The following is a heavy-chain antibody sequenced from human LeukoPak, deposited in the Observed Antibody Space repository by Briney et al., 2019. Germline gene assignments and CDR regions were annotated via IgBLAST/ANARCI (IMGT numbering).Heavy chain of an antibody. CDR2: INHSGST. CDR1: GGSFSGDY. Sequence: SETLSLTCAVYGGSFSGDYWSWIRQPPGKGLEWIGEINHSGSTNYNPSLKSRVTISVDTSKNQFSLKLSSVTAADTAVYYCAKLTLTTVTTATDYWGQGTLVTVSS. J-gene: IGHJ4*02. V-gene: IGHV4-34*01. D-gene: IGHD4-17*01. CDR3: AKLTLTTVTTATDY.